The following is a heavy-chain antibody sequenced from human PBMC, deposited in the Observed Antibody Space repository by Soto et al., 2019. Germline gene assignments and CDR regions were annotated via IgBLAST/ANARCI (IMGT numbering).Heavy chain of an antibody. V-gene: IGHV4-39*01. CDR2: MPYRGTT. J-gene: IGHJ4*02. Sequence: QVQLQESGPRLVKPSETLSLICSVSGASITSGNYYWAWIRQPPGQGLEWIGSMPYRGTTHYNSALETRVPISADTAKNQSSLNLNSVTAADTAIYFCARHPSLYRHVEFWGQGILVTVSS. CDR3: ARHPSLYRHVEF. D-gene: IGHD3-10*01. CDR1: GASITSGNYY.